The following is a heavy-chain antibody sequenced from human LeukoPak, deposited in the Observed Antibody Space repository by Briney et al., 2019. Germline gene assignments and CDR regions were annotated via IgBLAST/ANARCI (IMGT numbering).Heavy chain of an antibody. CDR1: GGTFSSYA. CDR2: IIPIFGTA. D-gene: IGHD6-6*01. CDR3: AREIRRQLVRYYYYMDV. V-gene: IGHV1-69*05. Sequence: GASVKVSCKASGGTFSSYAISWVRQAPGQGLEWMGGIIPIFGTANYAQKFQGRVTITTDESTSTAYMELSSLRSEDTAVYYCAREIRRQLVRYYYYMDVWGKGTTVTVSS. J-gene: IGHJ6*03.